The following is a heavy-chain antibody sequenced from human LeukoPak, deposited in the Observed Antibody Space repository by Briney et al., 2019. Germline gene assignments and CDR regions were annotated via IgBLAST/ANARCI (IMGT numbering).Heavy chain of an antibody. CDR1: GFTFDDYA. V-gene: IGHV3-9*01. D-gene: IGHD3-22*01. J-gene: IGHJ4*02. CDR3: AKGPLYYYDSSGYYFSV. Sequence: GRSLRLSCAASGFTFDDYAMHWVRQAPGKGLEWVSGISWNSGSIGYADSVKGRFTISRDNAKNSLYLQMNSPRAEDTALYYCAKGPLYYYDSSGYYFSVWGQGTLVTVSS. CDR2: ISWNSGSI.